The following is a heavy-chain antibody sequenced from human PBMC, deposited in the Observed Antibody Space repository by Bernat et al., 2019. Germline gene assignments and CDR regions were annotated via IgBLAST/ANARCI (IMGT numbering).Heavy chain of an antibody. D-gene: IGHD7-27*01. V-gene: IGHV3-30*18. J-gene: IGHJ6*02. CDR3: AKDLSTWDVNYYYGMDV. Sequence: QVQLVESGGGVVQPGRSLRLSCAASGFTFSSYGMHWVRQAPGKGLEWVAVISYDGSNKYYADSVKGRFTISRDNSKNTLYLQVNSLRAEDTAVYYCAKDLSTWDVNYYYGMDVWGQGTTVTVSS. CDR2: ISYDGSNK. CDR1: GFTFSSYG.